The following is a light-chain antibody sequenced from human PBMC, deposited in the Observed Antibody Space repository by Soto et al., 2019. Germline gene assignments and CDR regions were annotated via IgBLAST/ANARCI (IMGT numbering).Light chain of an antibody. J-gene: IGKJ1*01. CDR3: QHYSLYSPWT. Sequence: IQMTQSPSPLSASIGDRVTITCRASQSITSYLNWYQQKPGTAPKLLIFAASTLQGGVPSRFSGSGSGTDFTLTISSLQPDDSATYYCQHYSLYSPWTFGQGTKVDIK. CDR1: QSITSY. CDR2: AAS. V-gene: IGKV1-39*01.